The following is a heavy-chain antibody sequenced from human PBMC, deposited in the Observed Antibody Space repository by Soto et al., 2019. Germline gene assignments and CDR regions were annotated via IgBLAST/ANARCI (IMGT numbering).Heavy chain of an antibody. D-gene: IGHD2-15*01. CDR3: VRYCSGGSCPDAFDI. CDR2: IRSKANSDAT. Sequence: GGAPRPPLGGSGVTPRRAPHHVGRPALGERLEWVGRIRSKANSDATAYGASVKGRFTISRDDSKNTAYLQMNSLKTEDTAVYYCVRYCSGGSCPDAFDIWGQGTMVTVSS. CDR1: GVTPRRAP. V-gene: IGHV3-73*01. J-gene: IGHJ3*02.